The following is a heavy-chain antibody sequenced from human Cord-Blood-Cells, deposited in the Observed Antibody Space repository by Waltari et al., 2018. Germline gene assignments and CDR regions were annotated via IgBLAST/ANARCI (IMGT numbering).Heavy chain of an antibody. CDR2: INAGNGNT. CDR1: GYTFTSYA. CDR3: ARDNAFDI. V-gene: IGHV1-3*01. Sequence: QVQLVQSGAEVKKPGASVKVSCKASGYTFTSYAMHWVRQAPGQRLEWMGWINAGNGNTKYAKKFQGRVTITRDTSASTAYMELSSLRSEDTAVYYCARDNAFDIWGEGTMVTVSS. J-gene: IGHJ3*02.